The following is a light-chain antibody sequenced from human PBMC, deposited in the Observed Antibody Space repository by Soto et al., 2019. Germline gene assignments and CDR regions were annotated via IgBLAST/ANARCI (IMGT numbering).Light chain of an antibody. CDR1: QSITAW. Sequence: DIQMTQSPSTLSASVGDRVTITCRASQSITAWLSWYQQKPGKAPKFLIYKASNVEGGVPSRLSGSGSGTEFTLTISSVQPDDVSTYSSQYWDDYSWTFGQGTKVEIK. CDR2: KAS. CDR3: QYWDDYSWT. V-gene: IGKV1-5*03. J-gene: IGKJ1*01.